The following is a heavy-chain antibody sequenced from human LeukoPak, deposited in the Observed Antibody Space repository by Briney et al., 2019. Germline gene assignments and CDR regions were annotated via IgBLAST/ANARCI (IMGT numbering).Heavy chain of an antibody. CDR3: ARDLGPFCSGSDCYSGSDGMDV. CDR1: GGSFSGYY. D-gene: IGHD2-21*02. CDR2: INHSGST. J-gene: IGHJ6*02. V-gene: IGHV4-34*01. Sequence: PSETLSLTCAVYGGSFSGYYWSWIRQPPGKGLEWIGEINHSGSTNYNPSLKSRVTISVDTSKNQFSLKLSSVTAADTAVYYCARDLGPFCSGSDCYSGSDGMDVWGQGTTVTVSS.